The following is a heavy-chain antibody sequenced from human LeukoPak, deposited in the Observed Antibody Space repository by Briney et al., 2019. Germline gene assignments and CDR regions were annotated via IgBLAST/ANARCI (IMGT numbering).Heavy chain of an antibody. Sequence: QPGGSLRLSCAASEFTFSSYGMHWVRQAPGKGLEWVAFIRYDGSNKYYADSVKGRFTISRDNSKNTLYLQMNSLRAEDTAVYYCAKGLVWYSSSWYPDYRGQGTLVTVSS. D-gene: IGHD6-13*01. J-gene: IGHJ4*02. CDR1: EFTFSSYG. CDR2: IRYDGSNK. V-gene: IGHV3-30*02. CDR3: AKGLVWYSSSWYPDY.